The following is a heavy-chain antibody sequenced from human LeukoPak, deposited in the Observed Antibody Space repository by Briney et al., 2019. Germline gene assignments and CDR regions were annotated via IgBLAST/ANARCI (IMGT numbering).Heavy chain of an antibody. CDR2: IWYDGTNK. Sequence: PGRSLRLSCAASGFSFSSYGMHWVRQAPGKGLEWVAVIWYDGTNKYYADSVKGRFTISRDNSKNTLYLQMNSLRAEDTAVCYCARDQRGFSYSKYYFDYWGQGTLVTVSS. CDR3: ARDQRGFSYSKYYFDY. V-gene: IGHV3-33*01. CDR1: GFSFSSYG. J-gene: IGHJ4*02. D-gene: IGHD5-18*01.